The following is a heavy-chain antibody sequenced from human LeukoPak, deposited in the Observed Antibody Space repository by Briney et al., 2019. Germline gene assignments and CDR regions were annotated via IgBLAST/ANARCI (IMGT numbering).Heavy chain of an antibody. D-gene: IGHD4-11*01. CDR3: AKHTVRSYYYMDV. CDR1: GFTFSSYG. J-gene: IGHJ6*03. V-gene: IGHV3-30*18. Sequence: GGSLRLSCAASGFTFSSYGMHWVRQAPGKGLEWVAVISYDGSNKYYADSVKGRFTISRDNSKNTLYLQMNSLRAEDTAVYYCAKHTVRSYYYMDVWGKGTTVTVSS. CDR2: ISYDGSNK.